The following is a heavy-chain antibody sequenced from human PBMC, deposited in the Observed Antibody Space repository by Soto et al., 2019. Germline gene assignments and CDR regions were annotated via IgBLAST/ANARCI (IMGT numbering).Heavy chain of an antibody. V-gene: IGHV1-69*13. D-gene: IGHD3-22*01. CDR2: IIPIFGTA. J-gene: IGHJ4*01. Sequence: ASVKVSCKASGGTFSSYAISWVRQAPGQGLEWMGGIIPIFGTANYAQKFQGRVTITADESTSTAYMELSSLRSEDTAVYYCAVVIPRGLFDYWGRGTLVTVSS. CDR1: GGTFSSYA. CDR3: AVVIPRGLFDY.